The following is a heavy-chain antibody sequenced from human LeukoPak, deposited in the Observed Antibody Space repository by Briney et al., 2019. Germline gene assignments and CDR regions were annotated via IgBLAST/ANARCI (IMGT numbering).Heavy chain of an antibody. D-gene: IGHD6-19*01. V-gene: IGHV1-18*04. J-gene: IGHJ4*02. CDR3: ARDHRTLGSSGWYTIDY. Sequence: ASVKVSCKASGYTFTSYGISWVRQAPGQGLEWMGWISAYNGNTNYAQKLQGRVTMTTDTSTSTAYMELRSLRSDDTAVYYCARDHRTLGSSGWYTIDYWGQGTLVTVSS. CDR1: GYTFTSYG. CDR2: ISAYNGNT.